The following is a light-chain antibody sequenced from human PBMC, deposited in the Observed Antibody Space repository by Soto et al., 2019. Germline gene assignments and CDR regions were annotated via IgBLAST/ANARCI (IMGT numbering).Light chain of an antibody. CDR3: MQVLQPPFT. Sequence: DVVMTQSPLSLAVTPGEPASISCRSSQSLLHSNGFHYLDWYLQKPGQSPQLLIYLGSNRASGVPDRFSGIESGTDFTLKISRVEAEDVGVYYSMQVLQPPFTFGPGTKVDIK. V-gene: IGKV2-28*01. CDR1: QSLLHSNGFHY. CDR2: LGS. J-gene: IGKJ3*01.